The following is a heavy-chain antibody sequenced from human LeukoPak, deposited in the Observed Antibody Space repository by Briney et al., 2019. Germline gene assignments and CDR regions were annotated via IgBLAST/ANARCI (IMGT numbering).Heavy chain of an antibody. V-gene: IGHV4-34*01. CDR1: GGSFSGFY. J-gene: IGHJ3*02. D-gene: IGHD6-6*01. CDR2: INHRGGT. CDR3: AREWAARRGAFDI. Sequence: SETLSLTCAVYGGSFSGFYWSWTRQPPGKGREWIGEINHRGGTNYNPSLKSRVTISVDTSKNQFSLKLSFVTAADTAVYYCAREWAARRGAFDIWGQGTMVTVSS.